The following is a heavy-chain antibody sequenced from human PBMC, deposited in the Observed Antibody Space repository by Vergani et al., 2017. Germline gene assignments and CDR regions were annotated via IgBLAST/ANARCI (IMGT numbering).Heavy chain of an antibody. CDR2: ISWNSGSI. CDR3: AKDRYMGYDAFDI. J-gene: IGHJ3*02. CDR1: GFTFDDYA. V-gene: IGHV3-9*01. D-gene: IGHD2-2*02. Sequence: EVQLVESGGGLVQPGRSLRLSCAASGFTFDDYAMHWVRQAPGKGLEWVSGISWNSGSIGYADSVKGRFTISRDNAKNALNLQMNSLRSEDTALYYCAKDRYMGYDAFDIWGQGTMVTVSS.